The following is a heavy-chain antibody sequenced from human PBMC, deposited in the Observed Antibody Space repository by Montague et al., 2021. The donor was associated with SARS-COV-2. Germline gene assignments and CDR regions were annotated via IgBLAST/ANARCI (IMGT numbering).Heavy chain of an antibody. Sequence: ETLSLTCTASGGSISRYSWTWIRQPPGKGLEWIGYIYNSGRTNYNPSXXSRVTISVDTSKNQFSLKLSSVAAADTAVYYCARVGRGSSWYEVAFDIWGQGTMVTVSS. CDR3: ARVGRGSSWYEVAFDI. J-gene: IGHJ3*02. D-gene: IGHD6-13*01. CDR2: IYNSGRT. CDR1: GGSISRYS. V-gene: IGHV4-59*01.